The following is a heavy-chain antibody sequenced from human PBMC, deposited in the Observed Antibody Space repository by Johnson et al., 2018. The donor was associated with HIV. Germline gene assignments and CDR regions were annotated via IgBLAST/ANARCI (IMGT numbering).Heavy chain of an antibody. D-gene: IGHD3-3*01. V-gene: IGHV3-20*04. CDR3: ARAIFGVVMGQNAFDI. CDR2: ISGSGGST. CDR1: GFTFDDYG. Sequence: VQLVESGGGAVRPGGSLRLSCAASGFTFDDYGMSWVRQAPGKGLEWVSGISGSGGSTYYADSVKGRFTISRDNSKNTLYLQMNSLRAEDTAVYYCARAIFGVVMGQNAFDIWGQGTMVTVSS. J-gene: IGHJ3*02.